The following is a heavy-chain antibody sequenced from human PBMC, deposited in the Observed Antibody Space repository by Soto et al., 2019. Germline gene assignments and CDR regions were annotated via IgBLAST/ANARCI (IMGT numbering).Heavy chain of an antibody. CDR2: INPNSGGT. J-gene: IGHJ4*02. CDR3: ARDLAKGGGSAGFDY. V-gene: IGHV1-2*02. Sequence: QVQLVQSGAEVKKPGASVKVSCKASGDTFTGYYIHWVRQAPCKGLEWKGWINPNSGGTKYPQKFQGRVPMTRDTSISTVYMSLNGLKSDDTDVYFCARDLAKGGGSAGFDYWGQGTLVAVSS. CDR1: GDTFTGYY. D-gene: IGHD2-15*01.